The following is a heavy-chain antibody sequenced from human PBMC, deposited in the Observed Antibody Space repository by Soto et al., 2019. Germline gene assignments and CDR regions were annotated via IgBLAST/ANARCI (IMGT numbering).Heavy chain of an antibody. Sequence: GGSLRLSCAASGFTFSNYAMSWVRQAPGKGLEWVSAISNRGGSTYYADSVKGRFTISRDNSKNTLYLQMNSLRAEDTAVYYCASDSGSYYASTLDYWGQGTLVTVSS. J-gene: IGHJ4*02. CDR1: GFTFSNYA. D-gene: IGHD1-26*01. CDR3: ASDSGSYYASTLDY. CDR2: ISNRGGST. V-gene: IGHV3-23*01.